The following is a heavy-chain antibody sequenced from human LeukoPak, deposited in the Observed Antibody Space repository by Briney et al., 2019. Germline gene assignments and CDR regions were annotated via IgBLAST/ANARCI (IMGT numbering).Heavy chain of an antibody. Sequence: GESLKISCQGSGYRFTSYWIGWVRQMPGKGLEWMGIIYPGDSDTRYGPSFQGQVTISADESITTAYLQWRSLKASDTAMYYCARGGGIAVSGTFFDYWGQGSLVTVSS. V-gene: IGHV5-51*01. CDR1: GYRFTSYW. CDR2: IYPGDSDT. J-gene: IGHJ4*02. CDR3: ARGGGIAVSGTFFDY. D-gene: IGHD6-19*01.